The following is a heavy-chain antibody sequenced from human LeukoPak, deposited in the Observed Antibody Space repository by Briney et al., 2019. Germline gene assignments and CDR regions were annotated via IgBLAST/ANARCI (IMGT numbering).Heavy chain of an antibody. Sequence: GASVKVSCKPSVYTFSGHAINWVRQAPGQGLEWMGWIDTNTGNPTYAQDFTGRFVFSLDTSVSTAYLQISSLKAEDTAVYYCASELGYCSSTSCRVALGYWGQGTLVTVSS. CDR3: ASELGYCSSTSCRVALGY. CDR2: IDTNTGNP. V-gene: IGHV7-4-1*02. D-gene: IGHD2-2*01. CDR1: VYTFSGHA. J-gene: IGHJ4*02.